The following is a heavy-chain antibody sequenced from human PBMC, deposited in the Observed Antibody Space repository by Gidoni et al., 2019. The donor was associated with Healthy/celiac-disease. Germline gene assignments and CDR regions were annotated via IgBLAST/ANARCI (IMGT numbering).Heavy chain of an antibody. J-gene: IGHJ6*02. D-gene: IGHD6-13*01. CDR3: ARDRVSLNSSSWTQTYYYYGMDG. CDR1: GGSISSSSYY. V-gene: IGHV4-39*07. CDR2: IYYSGST. Sequence: QLQLQESGPGLVKPSETLSLTCTVAGGSISSSSYYWGWNRQPPGKGLEWSGSIYYSGSTYDNPSLKSRVTISVDTSKNQFSLKLSSVTAADTAVYYCARDRVSLNSSSWTQTYYYYGMDGWGQGTTVTVSS.